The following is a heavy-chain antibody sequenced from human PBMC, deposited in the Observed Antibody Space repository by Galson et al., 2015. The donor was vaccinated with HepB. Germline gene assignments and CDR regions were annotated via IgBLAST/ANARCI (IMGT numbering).Heavy chain of an antibody. D-gene: IGHD3-10*01. CDR1: GYTFTSYG. CDR3: VTEQTEWFGVSAPYYFAY. J-gene: IGHJ4*02. V-gene: IGHV1-18*04. Sequence: SAIFSCKASGYTFTSYGIRWVRQAPVQGLEWMGCMYHYNGNTKYPQKLQGRVTMTADTTTSTAYMELRSLSSDDTTVYYCVTEQTEWFGVSAPYYFAYWGPGTQVTVTS. CDR2: MYHYNGNT.